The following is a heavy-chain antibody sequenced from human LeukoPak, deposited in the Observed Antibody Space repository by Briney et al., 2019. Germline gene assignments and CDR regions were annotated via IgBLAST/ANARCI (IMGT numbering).Heavy chain of an antibody. CDR2: ISRSGTTI. V-gene: IGHV3-48*03. CDR3: AGGDCSSATCYRAGLGG. CDR1: GFTFSNYE. D-gene: IGHD2-2*01. Sequence: GGSLRLSCAASGFTFSNYEMSWVRQAPGKGLEWVSYISRSGTTIYYADFVKGRFTISRDDAKNSLYLQMSSLKVEDTAVYYCAGGDCSSATCYRAGLGGWGQGTLVTVSS. J-gene: IGHJ4*02.